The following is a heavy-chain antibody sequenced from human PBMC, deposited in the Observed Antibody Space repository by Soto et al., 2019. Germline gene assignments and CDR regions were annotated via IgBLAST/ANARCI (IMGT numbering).Heavy chain of an antibody. CDR2: IIPIFGTA. J-gene: IGHJ6*02. D-gene: IGHD2-2*01. V-gene: IGHV1-69*12. CDR1: GGTFSSYA. Sequence: QVQLVQSGAEVKKPGSSVKVSCKASGGTFSSYAISWVRQAPGHGLEWMGWIIPIFGTANYAQKFQGRVTITADESTSRAYMELSSLRSEDTAVYYCARHVPAAGYYYGMDVWGQGTTVTVSS. CDR3: ARHVPAAGYYYGMDV.